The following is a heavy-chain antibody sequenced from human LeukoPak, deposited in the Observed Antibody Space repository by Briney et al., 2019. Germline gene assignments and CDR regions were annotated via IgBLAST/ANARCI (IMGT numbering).Heavy chain of an antibody. CDR3: AKVGDSSGAFDI. CDR1: GFTFDDYG. V-gene: IGHV3-20*04. CDR2: INWNGGST. Sequence: PGGSLRLSCAASGFTFDDYGMSWVRQAPGKGLEWVSGINWNGGSTGYADPVKGRFTISRDNSKNTLYLQMNSLRAEDTAVYYCAKVGDSSGAFDIWGQGTMVTVSS. J-gene: IGHJ3*02. D-gene: IGHD3-22*01.